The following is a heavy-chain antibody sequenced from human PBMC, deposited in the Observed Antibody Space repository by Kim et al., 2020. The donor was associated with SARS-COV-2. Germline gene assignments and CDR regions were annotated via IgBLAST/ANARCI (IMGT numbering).Heavy chain of an antibody. CDR1: GGSLSSSISY. V-gene: IGHV4-39*02. D-gene: IGHD1-1*01. CDR2: LSYSGRT. CDR3: AAFYAYNYFDP. Sequence: SETLSLTCSVSGGSLSSSISYWVWIRQPPGKGLEWIGSLSYSGRTYYNASLESLVTISVDTSKNRFSLNLTSVTATDTAVYYCAAFYAYNYFDPWGQGTL. J-gene: IGHJ5*02.